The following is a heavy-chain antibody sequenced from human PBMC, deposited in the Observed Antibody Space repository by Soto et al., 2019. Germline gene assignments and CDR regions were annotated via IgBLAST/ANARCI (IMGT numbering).Heavy chain of an antibody. CDR1: GYTFTDYA. D-gene: IGHD3-10*01. Sequence: VASVKVSCKASGYTFTDYAIHWVRQAPGQGLEWMGWINVGNGNTGYSRKFQGRVTNVRDMSASTAYIEVTSLTSEDTAIYYCEREGAHYTPLDHWGQGTLVTVSS. J-gene: IGHJ4*02. CDR2: INVGNGNT. CDR3: EREGAHYTPLDH. V-gene: IGHV1-3*01.